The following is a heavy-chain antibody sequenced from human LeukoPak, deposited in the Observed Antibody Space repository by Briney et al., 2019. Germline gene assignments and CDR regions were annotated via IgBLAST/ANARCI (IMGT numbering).Heavy chain of an antibody. CDR3: ARDYYDSSGYYWNAFDI. J-gene: IGHJ3*02. CDR1: GGSISSYY. CDR2: IYYSGST. V-gene: IGHV4-59*01. D-gene: IGHD3-22*01. Sequence: SETLSLTCTVSGGSISSYYWSWIRQPPGKGLEWIGYIYYSGSTNYNPSLKSRVTLSVDTSKNQFSLKLSSVTAADTAVYYCARDYYDSSGYYWNAFDIWGQGTMVTVSS.